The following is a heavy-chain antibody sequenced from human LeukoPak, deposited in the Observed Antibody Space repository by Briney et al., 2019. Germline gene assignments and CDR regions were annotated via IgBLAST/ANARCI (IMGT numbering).Heavy chain of an antibody. CDR1: GFTFDDYG. CDR2: ISWDGGST. Sequence: PGGSLRLSCAASGFTFDDYGMSWVRQAPGKGLEWVSLISWDGGSTYYADSVKGRFTISRDNSKNSLYLQMNSLRTEDTALYYCAKGGVGAAYYFDYWGQGTLVTVSS. D-gene: IGHD4/OR15-4a*01. CDR3: AKGGVGAAYYFDY. V-gene: IGHV3-43*02. J-gene: IGHJ4*02.